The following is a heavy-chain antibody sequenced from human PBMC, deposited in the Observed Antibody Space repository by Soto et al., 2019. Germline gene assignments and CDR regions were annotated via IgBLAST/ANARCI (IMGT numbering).Heavy chain of an antibody. CDR2: ISSRATTI. D-gene: IGHD1-26*01. Sequence: EVQLVESGGGLVQPGGSLRLSCAASGFIFSSYSMNWVRQAPGKGLEWVSYISSRATTIYYADSVKGRFIISRDNAKNSLYLQMNSLRDEDTAVYYCARDLTYSGSYGVDPWGQGTLVTVSS. CDR3: ARDLTYSGSYGVDP. CDR1: GFIFSSYS. J-gene: IGHJ5*02. V-gene: IGHV3-48*02.